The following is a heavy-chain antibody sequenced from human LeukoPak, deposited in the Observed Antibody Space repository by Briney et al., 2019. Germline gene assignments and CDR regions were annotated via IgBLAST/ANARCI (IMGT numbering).Heavy chain of an antibody. J-gene: IGHJ5*02. CDR3: ARDRLAAAGRGFDP. D-gene: IGHD6-13*01. CDR1: GFTFSSYS. V-gene: IGHV3-21*01. CDR2: ISSSSSYI. Sequence: PGGSLRLSCAASGFTFSSYSMNWVRQAPGKGLEWVSSISSSSSYIYYADSVKGRFTISRDNAKNSLYLQMNSLRAEDTAVYYCARDRLAAAGRGFDPWGQGTLVTVSS.